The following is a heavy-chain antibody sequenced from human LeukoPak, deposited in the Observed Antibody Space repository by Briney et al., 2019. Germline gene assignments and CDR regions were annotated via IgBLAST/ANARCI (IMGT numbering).Heavy chain of an antibody. CDR2: INPNSGGT. J-gene: IGHJ3*02. Sequence: ASVKVSCKASGYTFTGYYMHWVRQAPGQGLEWMGWINPNSGGTNYAQKFQGRVTMTRDTSISTAYMELSRLRSDDTAVYYCAREGGVAVAANDAFDIWGQGTMVTVSS. D-gene: IGHD2-15*01. CDR3: AREGGVAVAANDAFDI. CDR1: GYTFTGYY. V-gene: IGHV1-2*02.